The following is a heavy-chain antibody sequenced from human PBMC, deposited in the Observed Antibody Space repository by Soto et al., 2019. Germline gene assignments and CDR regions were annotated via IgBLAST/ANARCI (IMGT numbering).Heavy chain of an antibody. Sequence: LSLTCAVSGGSISSGGYSWSWIRQPPGKGLEWIGYIYHSGSTYYNPSLKSRVTISVDRSKNQFSLKLSSVTAADTAVYYCARGDYYGSGSHHFDYWGQGTLVTVSS. CDR1: GGSISSGGYS. J-gene: IGHJ4*02. CDR2: IYHSGST. V-gene: IGHV4-30-2*01. D-gene: IGHD3-10*01. CDR3: ARGDYYGSGSHHFDY.